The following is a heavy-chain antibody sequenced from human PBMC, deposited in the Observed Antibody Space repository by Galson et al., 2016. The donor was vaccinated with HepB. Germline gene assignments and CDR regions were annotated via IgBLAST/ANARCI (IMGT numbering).Heavy chain of an antibody. CDR2: TIPIFGTA. CDR1: GGTFSNYA. D-gene: IGHD6-13*01. J-gene: IGHJ4*02. V-gene: IGHV1-69*13. Sequence: SVKVSCKASGGTFSNYAISWMRQAPGQGLEWMGGTIPIFGTANYAQKFQGRVTITADESTSTGYMELSSLRSEDTAVYYCARGIAAAGTAQNFDSWGQGTLVTVSS. CDR3: ARGIAAAGTAQNFDS.